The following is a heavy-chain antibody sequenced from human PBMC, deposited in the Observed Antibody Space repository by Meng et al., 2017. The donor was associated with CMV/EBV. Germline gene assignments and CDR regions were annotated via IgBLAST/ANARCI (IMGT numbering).Heavy chain of an antibody. D-gene: IGHD6-6*01. Sequence: GESLKISCAASGFTFDDYTMHWVRQAPGKGLEWVSLISWDGGSTYYADSVKGRFTISRGNSKNSLYLQMNSLRAEDTAVYYCARGAYSSSSSPLFFGYYYGMDVWGQGTTVTVSS. CDR2: ISWDGGST. J-gene: IGHJ6*02. V-gene: IGHV3-43*01. CDR3: ARGAYSSSSSPLFFGYYYGMDV. CDR1: GFTFDDYT.